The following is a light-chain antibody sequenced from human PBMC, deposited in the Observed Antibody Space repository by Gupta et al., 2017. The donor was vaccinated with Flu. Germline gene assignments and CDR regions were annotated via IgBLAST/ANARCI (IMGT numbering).Light chain of an antibody. CDR3: QQSDSNPAIT. Sequence: DIQMTQSPSSLSASVGDRVTITCRASQSISSYLNWYQQKPGKAPKLLIYAASSWQSGVTSRFSGSGYGTDFTLTISSRQQEDFATYYCQQSDSNPAITFGGGTKVEIK. V-gene: IGKV1-39*01. CDR2: AAS. J-gene: IGKJ4*01. CDR1: QSISSY.